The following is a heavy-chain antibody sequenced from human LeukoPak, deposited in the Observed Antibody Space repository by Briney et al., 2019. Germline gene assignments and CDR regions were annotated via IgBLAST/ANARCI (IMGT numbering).Heavy chain of an antibody. CDR3: TRDTGTTGEVKFDP. J-gene: IGHJ5*02. Sequence: SETLSLTCTVSGNSFGDYYWSWIRQPAGKGLEWIGRIYTSGSTTYNPSLKSRVTMTVDTSKSQFSLNLMSVTAADTAVYYCTRDTGTTGEVKFDPWGQGTLVTVSS. CDR1: GNSFGDYY. CDR2: IYTSGST. D-gene: IGHD4-17*01. V-gene: IGHV4-4*07.